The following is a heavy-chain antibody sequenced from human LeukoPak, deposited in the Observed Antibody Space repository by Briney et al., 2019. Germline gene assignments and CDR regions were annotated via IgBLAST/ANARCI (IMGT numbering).Heavy chain of an antibody. D-gene: IGHD3-22*01. Sequence: GGSLRLSCAASGLTFEDYAMHWVRQAPGKGLEWVSLISWDGGSTYYADSVKGRFTISRDNSKNSLHLQMNSLRAEDSALYYCAKGYYHDSRGYPHFDHWGQGTLVTVSS. CDR1: GLTFEDYA. V-gene: IGHV3-43D*03. CDR3: AKGYYHDSRGYPHFDH. J-gene: IGHJ4*02. CDR2: ISWDGGST.